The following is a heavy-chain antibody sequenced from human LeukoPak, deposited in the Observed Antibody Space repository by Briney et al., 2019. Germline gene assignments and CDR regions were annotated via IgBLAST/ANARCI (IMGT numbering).Heavy chain of an antibody. Sequence: GGSLRLSCAASGFTFGIYAMSWVRQAPGKGLEWVSTISNNGGSTFYADSVKGRYTISRDNSKNTLDLQMNSPRAEDTALYYCAKAHTSSYYYFHSWGQGTLVTVSS. J-gene: IGHJ4*02. CDR2: ISNNGGST. CDR1: GFTFGIYA. D-gene: IGHD2-2*01. V-gene: IGHV3-23*01. CDR3: AKAHTSSYYYFHS.